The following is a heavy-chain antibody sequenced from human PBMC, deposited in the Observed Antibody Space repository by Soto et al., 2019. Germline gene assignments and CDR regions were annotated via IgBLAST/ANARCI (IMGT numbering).Heavy chain of an antibody. CDR2: IKSKTDDWTT. CDR1: GFTFSNAG. V-gene: IGHV3-15*01. CDR3: TTDSSSWGYYYCYGMYV. J-gene: IGHJ6*02. D-gene: IGHD2-2*01. Sequence: XGSLGLSFTVSGFTFSNAGMTWVRQAPGKVLEWVGRIKSKTDDWTTDYAAPVKGRFTILGDDSRNTLYLQMNSLETEDTAVYYCTTDSSSWGYYYCYGMYVWSQGTTVTVSS.